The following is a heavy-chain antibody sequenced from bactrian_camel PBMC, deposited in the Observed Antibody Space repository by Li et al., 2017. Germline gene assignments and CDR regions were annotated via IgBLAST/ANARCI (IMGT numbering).Heavy chain of an antibody. Sequence: HVQLVESGGGSVPAGGSLRLTCTASTSAYVAYVYAMAWFRQAPGKQREAVTGISNDAGAAYAASVKGRFTISRDNAKNTLYLQLNYLKTDDTAMYFCACDGGSWSNWGQGTQVTVS. V-gene: IGHV3S53*01. D-gene: IGHD6*01. CDR3: ACDGGSWSN. CDR2: ISNDAGA. CDR1: TSAYVAYVYA. J-gene: IGHJ4*01.